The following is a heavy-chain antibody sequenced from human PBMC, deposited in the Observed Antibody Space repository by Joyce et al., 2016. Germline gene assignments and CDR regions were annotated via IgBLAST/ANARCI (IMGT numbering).Heavy chain of an antibody. Sequence: QVQLQESGPGLVKPSETLSLTCTVSGGSISTYYWNWIRQAPGKGLEWVGYIDYSGSTIDNPSLTGRVTISIDGPERRFSLELSSVTAADTAVYYCARLDRPNYAGDYDISDYGMDVWGQGTTVTVSS. J-gene: IGHJ6*02. CDR3: ARLDRPNYAGDYDISDYGMDV. V-gene: IGHV4-59*08. D-gene: IGHD3-9*01. CDR2: IDYSGST. CDR1: GGSISTYY.